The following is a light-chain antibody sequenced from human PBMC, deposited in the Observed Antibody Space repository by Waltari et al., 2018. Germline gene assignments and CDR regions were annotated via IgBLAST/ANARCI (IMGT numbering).Light chain of an antibody. V-gene: IGKV4-1*01. Sequence: DIVMTQSPDSLAVSLGERATINCKSRQTLFYSSNNKYYLAWYQLKPGQPPKLLIFWASTRESGVPDRFSGSGSATDFTLTIDTLQAEDVAVYYCQQYYTTPTFGQGTKVEIK. CDR2: WAS. J-gene: IGKJ1*01. CDR1: QTLFYSSNNKYY. CDR3: QQYYTTPT.